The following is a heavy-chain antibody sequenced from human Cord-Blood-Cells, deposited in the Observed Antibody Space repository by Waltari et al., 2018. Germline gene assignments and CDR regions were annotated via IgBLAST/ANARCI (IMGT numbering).Heavy chain of an antibody. CDR1: GGSFSGYY. CDR3: ARGYRHRPREFVVVTAIPHAFDI. V-gene: IGHV4-34*01. CDR2: INHSGST. D-gene: IGHD2-21*02. J-gene: IGHJ3*02. Sequence: QVQLQQWGAGLLKPSETLSLTCAVYGGSFSGYYWSWIRQPPGKGLESLGEINHSGSTNYNPSLKSRVTISVDTSKNQFSLKLSSVTAADTAVYYCARGYRHRPREFVVVTAIPHAFDIWGQGTMVTVSS.